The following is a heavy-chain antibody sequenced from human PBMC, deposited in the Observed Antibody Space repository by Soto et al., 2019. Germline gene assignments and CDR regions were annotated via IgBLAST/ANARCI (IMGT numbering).Heavy chain of an antibody. D-gene: IGHD2-15*01. J-gene: IGHJ3*02. CDR2: INPNSGGT. CDR1: GYTFTGYY. Sequence: ASVKVSCKASGYTFTGYYMHWVRQAPGQGLEWMGWINPNSGGTNYAQKFQGWVTMTRDTSISTAYMELSRLRSDDTAVYYCARGEEYSGLCSGGSCYGGGAFDIWGQGTMVTVSS. V-gene: IGHV1-2*04. CDR3: ARGEEYSGLCSGGSCYGGGAFDI.